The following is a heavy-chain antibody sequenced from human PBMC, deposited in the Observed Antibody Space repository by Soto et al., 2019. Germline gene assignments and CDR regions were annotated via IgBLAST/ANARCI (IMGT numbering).Heavy chain of an antibody. CDR2: ISAYNGNT. Sequence: ASVKVSCKASGVTFSSYGISWVRQAPGQGLEWMGWISAYNGNTNYAQKLQGRVTMTTDTSTSTAYMELRSLRSDDTAVYYCARVGLYCGGDCYAFDIWGQGTMVTVSS. CDR1: GVTFSSYG. CDR3: ARVGLYCGGDCYAFDI. J-gene: IGHJ3*02. D-gene: IGHD2-21*02. V-gene: IGHV1-18*01.